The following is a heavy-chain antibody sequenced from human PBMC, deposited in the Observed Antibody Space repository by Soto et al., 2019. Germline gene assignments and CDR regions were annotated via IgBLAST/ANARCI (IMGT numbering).Heavy chain of an antibody. J-gene: IGHJ6*02. CDR2: ISSSSSYI. D-gene: IGHD2-2*03. CDR1: GFTFNSYS. CDR3: ARDGYCVSTTCYFLPDV. V-gene: IGHV3-21*01. Sequence: GGSLRLSCAASGFTFNSYSMNWVRQAPGKGLEWVSSISSSSSYIYYADSVKGRFTISRDNAKNSLYLQMNSLRDEDTAVYYCARDGYCVSTTCYFLPDVWGQGTTVTVSS.